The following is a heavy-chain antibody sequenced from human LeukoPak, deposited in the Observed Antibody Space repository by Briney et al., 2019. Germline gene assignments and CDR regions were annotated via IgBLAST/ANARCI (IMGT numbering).Heavy chain of an antibody. CDR2: INHSGST. CDR3: ARVVGPYSSSWYDY. J-gene: IGHJ4*02. V-gene: IGHV4-34*01. CDR1: GGSFGGYY. D-gene: IGHD6-13*01. Sequence: KPSETLSLTCAVYGGSFGGYYWSWIRQPPGKGLEWIGEINHSGSTNYNPSLKSRVTISVDTSKNRFSLKLNSVTAADTAVYYCARVVGPYSSSWYDYWGQGTLVTVSS.